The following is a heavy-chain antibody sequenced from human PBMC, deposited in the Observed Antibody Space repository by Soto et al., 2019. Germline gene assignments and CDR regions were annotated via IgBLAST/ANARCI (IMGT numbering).Heavy chain of an antibody. Sequence: EALLVESGGGLVQPGGSLRLSCAASGFTFSSFWMTWVRQAPGKGLEWVANIKQDGSEGYYADSVRGRFTISRDNAKNSLYLQMNSLRVEGTAVYYCARLRADYWGQGTLVSVSS. J-gene: IGHJ4*02. CDR1: GFTFSSFW. CDR3: ARLRADY. D-gene: IGHD4-17*01. V-gene: IGHV3-7*01. CDR2: IKQDGSEG.